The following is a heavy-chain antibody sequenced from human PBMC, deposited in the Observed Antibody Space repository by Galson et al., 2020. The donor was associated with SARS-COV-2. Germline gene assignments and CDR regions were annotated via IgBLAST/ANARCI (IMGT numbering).Heavy chain of an antibody. V-gene: IGHV3-15*01. CDR3: TTGLDGSGSYLILLAYSGSYMDV. Sequence: WIRQAPGKGLEWVGRIKSKTDGGTTDYAAPVKGRFTISRDDSKNTLYLQMNSLKTEDTAVYYCTTGLDGSGSYLILLAYSGSYMDVWGKGTTVTVSS. J-gene: IGHJ6*03. CDR2: IKSKTDGGTT. D-gene: IGHD3-10*01.